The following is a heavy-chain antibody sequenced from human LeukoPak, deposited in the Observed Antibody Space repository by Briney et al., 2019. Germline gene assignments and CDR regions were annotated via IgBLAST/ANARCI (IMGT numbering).Heavy chain of an antibody. J-gene: IGHJ4*02. CDR1: GDSISSNTW. D-gene: IGHD5-12*01. CDR3: AREGQSAYDSNHFDY. Sequence: SETLSLTCDASGDSISSNTWWSWVRQPPGKGLEWIGKVYHSGTTDYNPSLKGRVIISVDKSKNQFSLEMSSVTAADTGVYYCAREGQSAYDSNHFDYWGQGTLICVS. CDR2: VYHSGTT. V-gene: IGHV4-4*02.